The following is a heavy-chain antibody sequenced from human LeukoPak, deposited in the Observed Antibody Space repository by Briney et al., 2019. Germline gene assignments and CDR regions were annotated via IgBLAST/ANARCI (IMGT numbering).Heavy chain of an antibody. CDR2: ISGSGGST. V-gene: IGHV3-23*01. Sequence: GGSLRLSCAASGFTFSSYAMSWVRQAPGKGLEWVSAISGSGGSTYYADSVKGRFTISRDNSKNPLYLQMNSLRAEDTAVYYCAKDHGSGSYRWFDPWGQGTLVTVSS. J-gene: IGHJ5*02. CDR1: GFTFSSYA. CDR3: AKDHGSGSYRWFDP. D-gene: IGHD3-10*01.